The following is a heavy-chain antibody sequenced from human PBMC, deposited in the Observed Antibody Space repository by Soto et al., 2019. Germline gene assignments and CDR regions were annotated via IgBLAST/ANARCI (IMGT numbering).Heavy chain of an antibody. Sequence: PGGSLRLSCAASGFTFSSYAMSWVRQAPGKGLEWVSAISGSGGSTYYADSVKGRFTISRDNSKNTLYLQMNSLRAEDTAVYYCAKATTWIQLWSRVYFDYWGQGTLVTVSS. D-gene: IGHD5-18*01. J-gene: IGHJ4*02. CDR3: AKATTWIQLWSRVYFDY. CDR2: ISGSGGST. CDR1: GFTFSSYA. V-gene: IGHV3-23*01.